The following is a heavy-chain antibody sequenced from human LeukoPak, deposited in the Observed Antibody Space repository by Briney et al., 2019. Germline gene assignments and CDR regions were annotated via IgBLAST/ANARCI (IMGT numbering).Heavy chain of an antibody. J-gene: IGHJ4*02. Sequence: GGSLRLSCAASGFSFSSYWMHWVRQAPGKGLVWVSRIKSDGSSTNYADSVKGRFTISRDNAKNTLYLQMNNLRAEDTAVYYCATGNYNKPFDYWGQGTLVTVSS. CDR3: ATGNYNKPFDY. V-gene: IGHV3-74*01. CDR2: IKSDGSST. CDR1: GFSFSSYW. D-gene: IGHD1-7*01.